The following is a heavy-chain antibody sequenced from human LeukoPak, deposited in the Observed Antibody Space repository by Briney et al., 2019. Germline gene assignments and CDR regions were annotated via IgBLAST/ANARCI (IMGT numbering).Heavy chain of an antibody. D-gene: IGHD2-2*01. Sequence: GGSLRLSCAASGFTVSSNYMSWVRQAPGKGLEWVALISYDGTNTNYADSVKGRLTISRDDSKNTLYLQMNSLRVEDTAVYYCARARQYLASIDYWGKGTLVTVSS. CDR1: GFTVSSNY. J-gene: IGHJ4*02. CDR3: ARARQYLASIDY. CDR2: ISYDGTNT. V-gene: IGHV3-30-3*01.